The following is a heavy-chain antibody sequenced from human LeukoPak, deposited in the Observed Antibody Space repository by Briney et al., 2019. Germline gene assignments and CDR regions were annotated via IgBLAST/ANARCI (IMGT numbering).Heavy chain of an antibody. CDR1: GGTFSSYT. D-gene: IGHD2-2*01. CDR2: IIPILGIA. Sequence: ASVKVSCKASGGTFSSYTISWVRQAPGQGLGWMGRIIPILGIANYAQKFQGRVTITADKSTSTAYMELSSLRSEDTAVYYCARAGVVPAAIREGLDWYFDLWGRGTLVTVSS. V-gene: IGHV1-69*02. J-gene: IGHJ2*01. CDR3: ARAGVVPAAIREGLDWYFDL.